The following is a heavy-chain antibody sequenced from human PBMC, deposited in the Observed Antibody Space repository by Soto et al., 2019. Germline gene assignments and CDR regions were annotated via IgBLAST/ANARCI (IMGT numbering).Heavy chain of an antibody. J-gene: IGHJ6*02. CDR1: GYTFSRYG. Sequence: QGQLVQSGPEAKKPGASVKVSCKASGYTFSRYGISWVRQAPGQGLEWMGWISGYNGDTKYAQKVQGRVTMTIDTSTYTAYMELRSLTSDDTAIYYCAKKGQPPYYYHGMDVWGQGTTVTVSS. V-gene: IGHV1-18*01. CDR2: ISGYNGDT. CDR3: AKKGQPPYYYHGMDV.